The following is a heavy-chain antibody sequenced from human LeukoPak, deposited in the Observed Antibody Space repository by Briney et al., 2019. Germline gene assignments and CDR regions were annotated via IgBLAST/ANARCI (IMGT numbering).Heavy chain of an antibody. CDR1: GFTFSDYY. CDR2: ISSSGSTI. J-gene: IGHJ4*02. D-gene: IGHD3-22*01. V-gene: IGHV3-11*01. CDR3: ARAAWAVVVINLGFVY. Sequence: GGSLRLSCAASGFTFSDYYMSWIRQAPGKGLEWVSYISSSGSTIYYADPVKGRFTISRDNAKNSLYLQMNSLSAEATAVYYCARAAWAVVVINLGFVYWGQGTMVTVSS.